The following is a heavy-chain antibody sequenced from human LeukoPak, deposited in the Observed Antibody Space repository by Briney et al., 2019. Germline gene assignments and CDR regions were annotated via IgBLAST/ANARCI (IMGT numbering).Heavy chain of an antibody. D-gene: IGHD3-3*01. CDR2: MNPNSGNT. Sequence: GASVKVSCKASGYTFANYDINSVRQATGQGLEWMGGMNPNSGNTGSAQNFQGRVTFTRNTSIRTAYMELSRLRSEATAVYYCARGGGGITIFGVARCNWFDPWGQGTLVTVSS. J-gene: IGHJ5*02. CDR3: ARGGGGITIFGVARCNWFDP. V-gene: IGHV1-8*03. CDR1: GYTFANYD.